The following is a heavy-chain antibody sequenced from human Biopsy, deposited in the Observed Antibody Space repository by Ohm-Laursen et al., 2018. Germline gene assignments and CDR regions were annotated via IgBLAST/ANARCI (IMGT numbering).Heavy chain of an antibody. J-gene: IGHJ3*01. CDR2: IYPGGST. CDR1: GGDINNYY. CDR3: ASVVLGPTNDAFDL. Sequence: SETLSLTCNVSGGDINNYYWSWIRQPAGKGLEWIGRIYPGGSTNYNPSLKSRVTMSVDTSKKQFSLRLRSVTAADTAMYYCASVVLGPTNDAFDLWGQGTMVVASS. V-gene: IGHV4-4*07. D-gene: IGHD3-22*01.